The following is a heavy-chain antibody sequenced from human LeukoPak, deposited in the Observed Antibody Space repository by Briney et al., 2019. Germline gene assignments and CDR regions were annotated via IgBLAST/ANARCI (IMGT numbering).Heavy chain of an antibody. V-gene: IGHV1-2*02. J-gene: IGHJ4*02. CDR2: INPKNGDT. CDR1: GYTFSGFY. Sequence: GASVKVSCKASGYTFSGFYINWVRQAPGQGLEWMGWINPKNGDTHYAQDFLGRVTMTRDTSISTAYMGLSRLTSDDTAVYYCARDGRLRNGYDNFYIWGQGTLVTVSS. D-gene: IGHD5-18*01. CDR3: ARDGRLRNGYDNFYI.